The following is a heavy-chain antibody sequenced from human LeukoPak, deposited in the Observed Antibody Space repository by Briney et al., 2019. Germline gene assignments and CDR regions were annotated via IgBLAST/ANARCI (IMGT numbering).Heavy chain of an antibody. Sequence: AGGSLRLSCAASGFTFISYPMSSVRQAPGQGLEWVSAISGSGGSIYYADSVKGRFTISRDNPRDTLYLQMNSLRAEDTAVYYCAKGYYDYVWGSYYFDYWGQGTLVTVSS. CDR3: AKGYYDYVWGSYYFDY. J-gene: IGHJ4*02. CDR1: GFTFISYP. V-gene: IGHV3-23*01. CDR2: ISGSGGSI. D-gene: IGHD3-16*01.